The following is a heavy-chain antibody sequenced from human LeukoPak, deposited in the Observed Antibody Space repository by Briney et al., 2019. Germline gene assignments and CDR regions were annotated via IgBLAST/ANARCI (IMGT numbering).Heavy chain of an antibody. CDR1: GGSISSGSYY. D-gene: IGHD6-13*01. J-gene: IGHJ1*01. CDR3: ARDFVIAATTEFFQY. V-gene: IGHV4-61*09. CDR2: IYTSGST. Sequence: SETLSLTCTVSGGSISSGSYYWSLIRQPAGKGLEWIGHIYTSGSTKYNPSLKSRVTISVDTSKNQFSLKLSSVTAADTAVYYCARDFVIAATTEFFQYWGQGTLVTVSS.